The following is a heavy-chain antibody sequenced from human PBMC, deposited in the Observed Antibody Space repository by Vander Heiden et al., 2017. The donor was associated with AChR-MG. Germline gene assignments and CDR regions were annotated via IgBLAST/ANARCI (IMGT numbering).Heavy chain of an antibody. J-gene: IGHJ4*02. CDR2: VWSVDRPP. D-gene: IGHD3-9*01. CDR3: AMGLPLFRSFDWFASGSFGY. V-gene: IGHV3-33*01. CDR1: GLTVSSSG. Sequence: QVQLVESCGGVFQPWRSMRLSCAASGLTVSSSGMHWFLHAPVRSLGWVSVVWSVDRPPYSATSVEGRFTISRDSSKNPLFLPLTSLRAPVPTVSYYAMGLPLFRSFDWFASGSFGYWGQAPLVTVSS.